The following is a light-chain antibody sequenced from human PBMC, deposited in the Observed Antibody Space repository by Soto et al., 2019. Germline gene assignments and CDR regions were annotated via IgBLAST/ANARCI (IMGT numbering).Light chain of an antibody. CDR3: QQYDNLPG. V-gene: IGKV1-33*01. J-gene: IGKJ3*01. CDR1: QDISNY. Sequence: DIQMTQSPSSLSASVGDRVTITCQASQDISNYLNWYQQKPGKAPKLLIYDASNLETGVPSRFSGSGPGTDFTFTISSLQPEDIATYYCQQYDNLPGFGPGTKVDIK. CDR2: DAS.